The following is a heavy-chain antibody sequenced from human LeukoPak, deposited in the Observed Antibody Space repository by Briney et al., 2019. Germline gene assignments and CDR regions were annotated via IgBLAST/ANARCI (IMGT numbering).Heavy chain of an antibody. CDR1: GFTVSSNY. V-gene: IGHV3-66*01. CDR3: ARDSTNDSSGSYYYYGMDV. D-gene: IGHD3-22*01. CDR2: IYSGGST. J-gene: IGHJ6*02. Sequence: GGSLRRSCAASGFTVSSNYMSWVRQAPGKGLEWVSVIYSGGSTYYADSVKGRFTISRDNSKNTLYLQMNSLRAEDTAVYYCARDSTNDSSGSYYYYGMDVWGQGTTVTVSS.